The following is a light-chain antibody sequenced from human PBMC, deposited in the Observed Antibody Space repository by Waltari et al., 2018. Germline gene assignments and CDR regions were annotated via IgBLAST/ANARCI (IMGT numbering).Light chain of an antibody. Sequence: EFVLTQSPGTLSLSPGERATLSCRASQTINSSYLAWYQQKPGQAPRLLIYCASSRATGIPDRFSGSGSGTDFTLTISRLEPEDFAVYYCQQYDKSPAWTFGQGTKVEIK. V-gene: IGKV3-20*01. CDR1: QTINSSY. J-gene: IGKJ1*01. CDR2: CAS. CDR3: QQYDKSPAWT.